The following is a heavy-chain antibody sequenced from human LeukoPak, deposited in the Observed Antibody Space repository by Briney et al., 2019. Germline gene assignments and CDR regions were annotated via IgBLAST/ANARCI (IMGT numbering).Heavy chain of an antibody. CDR2: ISAYNGNT. CDR1: GYTFTSYG. V-gene: IGHV1-18*01. J-gene: IGHJ6*02. CDR3: ASSVIVVVTAIDYYGMDV. D-gene: IGHD2-21*02. Sequence: GASVKVSCKASGYTFTSYGISWVRQAPGQGLEWMGWISAYNGNTNYAQKLQGRVTMTTDTSTSTAYMELRSLRSDDTAVYYCASSVIVVVTAIDYYGMDVWGQGTTVTVSS.